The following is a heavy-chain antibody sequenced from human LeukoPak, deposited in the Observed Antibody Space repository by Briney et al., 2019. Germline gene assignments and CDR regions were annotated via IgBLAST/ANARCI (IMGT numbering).Heavy chain of an antibody. V-gene: IGHV1-18*01. CDR1: GYTFTSYG. J-gene: IGHJ4*02. CDR2: ISAYNGNT. CDR3: ARAGGYYDSGGFYYFDY. D-gene: IGHD3-22*01. Sequence: ASVKVSCKASGYTFTSYGISWVRQAPGQGLEWMGWISAYNGNTNYAQKLQGRVTMTTDTSTSTAYMELRSLRSDDTAVYYCARAGGYYDSGGFYYFDYWGRGPLVTVSS.